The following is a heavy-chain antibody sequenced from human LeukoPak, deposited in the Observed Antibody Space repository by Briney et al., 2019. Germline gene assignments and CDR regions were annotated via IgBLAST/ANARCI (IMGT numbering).Heavy chain of an antibody. CDR2: VSYSGTT. D-gene: IGHD1-26*01. J-gene: IGHJ4*02. CDR1: GGSISSSSFF. Sequence: SETLSLTCTASGGSISSSSFFWAWIRQPPGKGLEWIGTVSYSGTTYYSPSLKSRVTISVDTSKNQFSLKLSSVTAADTAVYYCARSYSGSAFDYWGQGTLVTVSS. CDR3: ARSYSGSAFDY. V-gene: IGHV4-39*07.